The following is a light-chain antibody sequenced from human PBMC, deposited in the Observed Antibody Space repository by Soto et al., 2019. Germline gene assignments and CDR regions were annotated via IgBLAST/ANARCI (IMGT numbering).Light chain of an antibody. V-gene: IGLV1-44*01. CDR1: SSNIGSNT. CDR2: SNN. Sequence: QSALTQPPSASGTPGQRVTISCSGSSSNIGSNTVNWYQQLPGTAPKLLIYSNNQRPSGVPDRFSGSKSGTSASLAISGLQSEDEADYYCAAWDDRLNGVVFGGRTKVTVL. J-gene: IGLJ2*01. CDR3: AAWDDRLNGVV.